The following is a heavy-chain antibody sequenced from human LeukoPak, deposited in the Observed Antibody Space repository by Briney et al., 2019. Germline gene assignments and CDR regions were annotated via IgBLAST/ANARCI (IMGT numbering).Heavy chain of an antibody. Sequence: PGGSLRLSCTASVFTFSSYAMTWLRQAPGKGLEWVGFIRSKAYGGTTEYAASVKGRFTISRDDSISIAYLQMSSLKTEDTAVYYCTRARASYYFDYWGQGTLVTVSS. V-gene: IGHV3-49*03. CDR2: IRSKAYGGTT. D-gene: IGHD3-10*01. CDR1: VFTFSSYA. J-gene: IGHJ4*02. CDR3: TRARASYYFDY.